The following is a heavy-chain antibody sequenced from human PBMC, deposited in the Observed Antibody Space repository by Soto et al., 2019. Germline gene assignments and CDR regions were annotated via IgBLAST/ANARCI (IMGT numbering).Heavy chain of an antibody. J-gene: IGHJ5*02. CDR3: ARQRRGAATVTSVITWFDP. D-gene: IGHD4-17*01. CDR1: GGSISSSSSY. CDR2: IYYSGST. V-gene: IGHV4-39*01. Sequence: QLQLQESGPGLVKPSETLSLTCTVSGGSISSSSSYWGWIRQPPGKGVEWIGYIYYSGSTNYNPSLKSRVTRSVDTSKNPFSLKRTPVSAADTAVYYCARQRRGAATVTSVITWFDPWGQGARVNVSS.